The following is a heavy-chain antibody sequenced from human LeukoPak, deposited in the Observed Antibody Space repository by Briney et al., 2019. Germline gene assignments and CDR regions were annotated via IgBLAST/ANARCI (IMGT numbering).Heavy chain of an antibody. V-gene: IGHV4-34*01. CDR3: GRLWIQLWLPNWFDP. CDR2: INHSGSP. CDR1: GGSFSGYY. D-gene: IGHD5-18*01. J-gene: IGHJ5*02. Sequence: KASETLSLTCAVYGGSFSGYYWSWIRQPPGKGLEWIGEINHSGSPNNNPSLKSRVSISFDTSKNQFSLKLTSVTAADTAVYYCGRLWIQLWLPNWFDPWGQGTLVTVSS.